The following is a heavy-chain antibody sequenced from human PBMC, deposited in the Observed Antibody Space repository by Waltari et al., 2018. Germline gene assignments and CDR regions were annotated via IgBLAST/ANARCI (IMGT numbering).Heavy chain of an antibody. CDR1: GFTVSSNY. V-gene: IGHV3-53*01. Sequence: EVQLVESGGGLIQPGGSLRLSCAASGFTVSSNYMSWVRQAPGKGLEWVSVIYSGGSTYYADSVKGRFTISRDNSKNTLYLQMNSLRAEDTAVYYCARERSVAGLNWFDPWGQGTLVTVSS. J-gene: IGHJ5*02. D-gene: IGHD6-19*01. CDR2: IYSGGST. CDR3: ARERSVAGLNWFDP.